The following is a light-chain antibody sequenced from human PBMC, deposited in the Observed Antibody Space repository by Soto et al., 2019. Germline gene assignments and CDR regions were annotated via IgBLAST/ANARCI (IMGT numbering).Light chain of an antibody. CDR3: QQYGSSPVT. CDR2: DAS. Sequence: EVVLTQSPGTLSLSPGGRATLSCRASQIVSSSYLAWYQQKPGQAPRLLIYDASSRATGIPDRFSGSGSGTDFTLTISRLEPEDFAVYYCQQYGSSPVTFGQGTNLEI. J-gene: IGKJ1*01. CDR1: QIVSSSY. V-gene: IGKV3-20*01.